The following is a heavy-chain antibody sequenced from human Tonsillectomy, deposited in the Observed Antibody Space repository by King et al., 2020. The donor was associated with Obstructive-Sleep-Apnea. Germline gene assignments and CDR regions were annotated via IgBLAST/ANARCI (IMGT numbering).Heavy chain of an antibody. CDR3: ARHRYSNGIKVDY. Sequence: VQLQESGPGLVKPSETLSLTCTVSGGSISSYYWSWIRQPPGKGLEWIGYIYYSGSTNYNPSLKSRVTISVDTSKNQFSLKLSSVTAADTAVYYCARHRYSNGIKVDYWGQGTLVTVSS. CDR2: IYYSGST. CDR1: GGSISSYY. V-gene: IGHV4-59*08. D-gene: IGHD5-18*01. J-gene: IGHJ4*02.